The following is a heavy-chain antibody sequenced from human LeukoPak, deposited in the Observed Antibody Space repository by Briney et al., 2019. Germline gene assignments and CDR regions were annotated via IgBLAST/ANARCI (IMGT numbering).Heavy chain of an antibody. CDR3: ARLKFDVLTGYYEALDY. CDR1: GDSLINFY. Sequence: PSGTLSLTCTVSGDSLINFYWSWIRQPPGKGLEWIGYIYYSGTTNYNPSLKSRVTMSVDTSKNQFSLKLRSVTAADTAVYYCARLKFDVLTGYYEALDYWGQGALVTVSS. CDR2: IYYSGTT. D-gene: IGHD3-9*01. J-gene: IGHJ4*02. V-gene: IGHV4-59*08.